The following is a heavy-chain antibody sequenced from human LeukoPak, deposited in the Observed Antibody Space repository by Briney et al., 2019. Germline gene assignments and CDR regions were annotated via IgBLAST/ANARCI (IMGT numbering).Heavy chain of an antibody. J-gene: IGHJ6*03. D-gene: IGHD2-2*01. Sequence: ASVKVSCKASGYTFTGYYMHWVRQAPGQGLEWMGWINPNSGVTKYAQKFQGRVTMTRDTSISTAYMELSRLRSDDTAVYYCASELTETRYCSSTSCPTSMDVWGKGTTATVSS. V-gene: IGHV1-2*02. CDR2: INPNSGVT. CDR1: GYTFTGYY. CDR3: ASELTETRYCSSTSCPTSMDV.